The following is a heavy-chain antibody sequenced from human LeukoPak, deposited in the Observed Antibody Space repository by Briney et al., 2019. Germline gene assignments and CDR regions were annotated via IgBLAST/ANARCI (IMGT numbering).Heavy chain of an antibody. J-gene: IGHJ4*02. D-gene: IGHD6-19*01. Sequence: GGSLRLSCAASGFTFSSYSMNWVRQAPGKGLEWVSYISSSSSYIYYADSVKGRFTISRDNAKNSLYLQMNSLRAEDTAVYYCATSMMSIAVAGTSYWGQGTLVTVSS. CDR3: ATSMMSIAVAGTSY. CDR2: ISSSSSYI. CDR1: GFTFSSYS. V-gene: IGHV3-21*01.